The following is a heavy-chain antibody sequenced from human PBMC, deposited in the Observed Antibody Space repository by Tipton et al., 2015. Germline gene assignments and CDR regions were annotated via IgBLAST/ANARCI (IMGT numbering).Heavy chain of an antibody. J-gene: IGHJ6*02. D-gene: IGHD5-24*01. V-gene: IGHV4-61*01. CDR1: GGSVSSGSAYH. CDR3: ARDLEHGMDV. Sequence: GLVKPSENLSLTCTVSGGSVSSGSAYHWSWIRQPPGKGLEWIGNIDYSGTKNYNPSLKSRVTISLDTSKNQFSLKLSSVTAADTAVYYCARDLEHGMDVWGQGTTVTVSS. CDR2: IDYSGTK.